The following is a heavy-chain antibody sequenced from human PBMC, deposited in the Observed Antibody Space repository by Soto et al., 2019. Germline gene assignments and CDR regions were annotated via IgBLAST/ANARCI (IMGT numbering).Heavy chain of an antibody. D-gene: IGHD1-26*01. CDR3: ARSGEILQTFDS. V-gene: IGHV3-21*01. CDR2: ISGSSSYI. Sequence: XASLRLSCVVSGVSFSDYSMNWVRQAPGKGLEWVALISGSSSYIYYADSVKGRFTISRDNAKNSLFLQMDSLRVEDTAVYYCARSGEILQTFDSWGQGTLVTVSS. CDR1: GVSFSDYS. J-gene: IGHJ4*02.